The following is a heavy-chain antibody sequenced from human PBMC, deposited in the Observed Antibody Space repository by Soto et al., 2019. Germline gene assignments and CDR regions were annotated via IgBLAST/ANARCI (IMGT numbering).Heavy chain of an antibody. CDR2: INPNSGGT. Sequence: ASVKVSCKASGYTFTGYYMHWVRQAPGQGLEWMGWINPNSGGTNYAQKFQGWVTMTRDTSISTAYMELSRLRSDDTAVYYCASGGYSYGYGPYGMDVWGQGTPVTVSS. J-gene: IGHJ6*02. V-gene: IGHV1-2*04. CDR1: GYTFTGYY. D-gene: IGHD5-18*01. CDR3: ASGGYSYGYGPYGMDV.